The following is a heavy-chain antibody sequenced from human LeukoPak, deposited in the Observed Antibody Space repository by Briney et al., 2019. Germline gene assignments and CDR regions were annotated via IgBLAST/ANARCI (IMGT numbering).Heavy chain of an antibody. CDR1: GFAFSSHL. V-gene: IGHV3-74*01. J-gene: IGHJ4*02. Sequence: GGSLRLSCAASGFAFSSHLMHWVRQAQGTGLVWVSSVKSDGTATNYADSVKGRFTISRDNAKNTLYLQMNSLRVEDTAVYYCVRKFATGDWGQGTLVTVSS. D-gene: IGHD1-14*01. CDR2: VKSDGTAT. CDR3: VRKFATGD.